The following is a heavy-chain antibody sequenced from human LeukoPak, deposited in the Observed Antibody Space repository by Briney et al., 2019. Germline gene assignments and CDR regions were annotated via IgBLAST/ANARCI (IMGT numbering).Heavy chain of an antibody. CDR2: INHSGST. Sequence: SETLSLTCGVYGGSFSGYYWTWIRQPPGKGLEWIGEINHSGSTNYIPSLKSRVTMSPDTSKNQFSLKLTSVTAADTAVYYCAGGATPGVFWGQGTLVTVSS. CDR3: AGGATPGVF. CDR1: GGSFSGYY. J-gene: IGHJ4*02. D-gene: IGHD3-10*01. V-gene: IGHV4-34*01.